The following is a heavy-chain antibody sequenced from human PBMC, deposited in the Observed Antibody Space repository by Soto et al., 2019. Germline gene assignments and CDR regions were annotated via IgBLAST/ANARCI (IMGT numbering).Heavy chain of an antibody. Sequence: QPGGSLRLSCVASGFTFSSFDMHWVRQPSGEGLEWVSTIGTTGDTYSPVSLQGRFTVSRDSAKNSFYLQMNSLRAGDTAVYYCARGTHGRPLDFWGQGTMVTVSS. V-gene: IGHV3-13*01. CDR2: IGTTGDT. CDR1: GFTFSSFD. J-gene: IGHJ4*02. CDR3: ARGTHGRPLDF. D-gene: IGHD1-1*01.